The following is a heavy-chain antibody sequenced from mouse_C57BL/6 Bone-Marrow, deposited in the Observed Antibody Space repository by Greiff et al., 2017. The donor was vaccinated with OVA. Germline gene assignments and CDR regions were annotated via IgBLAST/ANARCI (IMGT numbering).Heavy chain of an antibody. D-gene: IGHD2-4*01. CDR3: ARGNYDPYYAMDY. CDR1: GYTFTSYW. V-gene: IGHV1-55*01. J-gene: IGHJ4*01. CDR2: IYPGSGST. Sequence: QVQLQQPGAELVKPGASVKMSCKASGYTFTSYWITWVKQRPGQGLEWIGDIYPGSGSTNYNEKFKSKATLTVDTSSSTAYMQLSSLTSEDSAVYYCARGNYDPYYAMDYWGQGTSVTVSS.